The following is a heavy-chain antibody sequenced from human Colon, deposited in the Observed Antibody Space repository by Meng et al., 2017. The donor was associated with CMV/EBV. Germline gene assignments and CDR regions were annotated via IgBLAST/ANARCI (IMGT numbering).Heavy chain of an antibody. CDR2: IYYSGST. CDR3: ARAAYTPPIVGALGS. CDR1: GGSISSSSYY. D-gene: IGHD1-26*01. J-gene: IGHJ5*01. V-gene: IGHV4-39*07. Sequence: GSLRLSCTVSGGSISSSSYYWGWIRQPPGKGLEWIGSIYYSGSTYYNPSLKSRVTISVDTSKNQFSLRLSSLTAADTAVYYCARAAYTPPIVGALGSWGQGTLVTVSS.